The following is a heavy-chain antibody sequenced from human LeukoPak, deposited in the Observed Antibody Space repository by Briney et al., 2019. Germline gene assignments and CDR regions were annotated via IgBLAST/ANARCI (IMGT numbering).Heavy chain of an antibody. CDR2: IKQDGSEK. V-gene: IGHV3-7*01. D-gene: IGHD2-2*02. CDR1: GFTFSSYW. Sequence: PGGSLRLSCAASGFTFSSYWMSWVRQAPGKGLEWVANIKQDGSEKYYVDSVKGRFTISRDNAKNSLYLQMNSLRAEDTAVYYCARSGCSSTSCYKKGGYYFYYMDVWGKGTTVTVSS. J-gene: IGHJ6*03. CDR3: ARSGCSSTSCYKKGGYYFYYMDV.